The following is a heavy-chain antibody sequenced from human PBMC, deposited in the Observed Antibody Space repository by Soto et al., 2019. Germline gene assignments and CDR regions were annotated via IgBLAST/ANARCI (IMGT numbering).Heavy chain of an antibody. Sequence: QVQLVESGGGVVQPGRSLRLSCAASGFTFSSYAMHWVRQAPGKGLEWVAVISYDGSNKYYADSVKGRFTISRDNSKNTLYLQMNSLRAEDTAVYYCVEREAALDYWGQGTLVTVSS. J-gene: IGHJ4*02. CDR3: VEREAALDY. CDR1: GFTFSSYA. V-gene: IGHV3-30-3*01. CDR2: ISYDGSNK. D-gene: IGHD2-15*01.